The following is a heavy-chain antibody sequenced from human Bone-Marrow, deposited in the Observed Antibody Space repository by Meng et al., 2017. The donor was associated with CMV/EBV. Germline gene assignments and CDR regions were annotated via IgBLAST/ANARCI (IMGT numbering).Heavy chain of an antibody. Sequence: GESLKISCAASGFTFSIYAMNWVRQAPGKGLEWVSYISSSGSTIYYADSVKGRFTISRDNAKNSLYLQMNSLRAEDTAVYYCARGSVGQLGFDHSAFDIWGQGTMVTVSS. CDR3: ARGSVGQLGFDHSAFDI. J-gene: IGHJ3*02. CDR2: ISSSGSTI. CDR1: GFTFSIYA. D-gene: IGHD6-6*01. V-gene: IGHV3-48*03.